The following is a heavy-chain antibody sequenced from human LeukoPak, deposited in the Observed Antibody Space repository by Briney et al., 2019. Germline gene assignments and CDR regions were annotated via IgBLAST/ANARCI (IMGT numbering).Heavy chain of an antibody. CDR1: GGSISSGDYY. CDR2: IYYSGST. V-gene: IGHV4-30-4*01. J-gene: IGHJ4*02. CDR3: AREDATMVRGGFDY. Sequence: SETLSLTCTVSGGSISSGDYYWSWIRQPPGKGLEWIGYIYYSGSTYYNPSLESRVTISVGTSKNQFSLKLSSVTAADTAVYYCAREDATMVRGGFDYWGQGTLVTVSS. D-gene: IGHD3-10*01.